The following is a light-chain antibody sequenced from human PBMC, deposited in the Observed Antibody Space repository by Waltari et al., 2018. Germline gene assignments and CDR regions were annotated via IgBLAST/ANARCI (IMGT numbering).Light chain of an antibody. V-gene: IGKV4-1*01. Sequence: DLAMTQSPDSLAVSLGARTTISCKSSQSILHSFNNINSLAWYQQKPGQPPKLLIYWTSTRASGVPDRFSGSGSGTDFTLTISSLQAEDVAVYYCQQYYTTPPTFGQGTKVEIK. CDR3: QQYYTTPPT. J-gene: IGKJ1*01. CDR2: WTS. CDR1: QSILHSFNNINS.